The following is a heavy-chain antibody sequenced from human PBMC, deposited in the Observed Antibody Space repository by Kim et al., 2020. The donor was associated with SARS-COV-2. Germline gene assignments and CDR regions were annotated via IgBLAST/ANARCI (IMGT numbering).Heavy chain of an antibody. CDR1: GYTFTSYY. D-gene: IGHD3-16*02. V-gene: IGHV1-46*01. Sequence: ASVKVSCKASGYTFTSYYMHWVRQAPGQGLEWMGIINPSGGSTSYAQKFQGRVTMTRDTSTSTVYMELSSLRSEDTAVYYCARVLGAQYDYVWGSYHDAFDIWGQGTMVTVAS. J-gene: IGHJ3*02. CDR2: INPSGGST. CDR3: ARVLGAQYDYVWGSYHDAFDI.